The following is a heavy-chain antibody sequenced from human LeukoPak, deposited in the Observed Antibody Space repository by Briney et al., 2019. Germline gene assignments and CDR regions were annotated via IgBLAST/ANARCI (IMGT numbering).Heavy chain of an antibody. Sequence: GESLKISCAASGFTFSFYWMTWVRQAPGKGLEWVANIKYDGSETDYEDSLKGRFTISRDNAKKSLYLQMNNLRAEDTAVYYCARSDYVWESYRRSPGLDAWGHGTMVTASS. D-gene: IGHD3-16*02. CDR1: GFTFSFYW. CDR2: IKYDGSET. CDR3: ARSDYVWESYRRSPGLDA. J-gene: IGHJ3*01. V-gene: IGHV3-7*01.